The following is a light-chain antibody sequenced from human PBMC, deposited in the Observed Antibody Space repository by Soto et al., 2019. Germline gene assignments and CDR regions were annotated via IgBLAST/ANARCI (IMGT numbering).Light chain of an antibody. Sequence: DIQMTQSPSSLSASVGDRVTITCRASQNIRNYLNWYQQRPGKTPNLLVDAASNLLGGVTSRFSGSGSGPFFTLTISTQQPEDFATDYCQHIPSTSSYTFGQGTRVDIK. CDR1: QNIRNY. V-gene: IGKV1-39*01. CDR3: QHIPSTSSYT. CDR2: AAS. J-gene: IGKJ2*01.